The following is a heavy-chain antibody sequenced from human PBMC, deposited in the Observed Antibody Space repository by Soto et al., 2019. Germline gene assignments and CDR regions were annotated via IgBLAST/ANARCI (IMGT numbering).Heavy chain of an antibody. CDR2: ICSGGST. V-gene: IGHV3-66*01. D-gene: IGHD3-16*01. CDR3: ARAGGDYGMDV. J-gene: IGHJ6*02. CDR1: GFTVSSNY. Sequence: GGSLRLSCAASGFTVSSNYMSWVRQAPGKGLEWVSVICSGGSTYYADTVKGRFTISRDNSKNTLYLQMNSLRAEDTAVYYCARAGGDYGMDVWGQGTTVTVSS.